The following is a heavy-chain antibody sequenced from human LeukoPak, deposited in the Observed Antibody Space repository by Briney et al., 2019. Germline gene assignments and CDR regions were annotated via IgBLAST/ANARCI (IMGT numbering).Heavy chain of an antibody. CDR1: GGSISSYY. V-gene: IGHV4-59*08. CDR3: ARGSLDYYGSGSHPYYYYYMDV. Sequence: PSETLSLTCTVSGGSISSYYWSWIRQPPGKGLEWIGYIYYSGSTNYNPSLKSRVTISVDTSKNQFSLKLSSVTAADTAVYYCARGSLDYYGSGSHPYYYYYMDVWGKGTTVTVSS. D-gene: IGHD3-10*01. CDR2: IYYSGST. J-gene: IGHJ6*03.